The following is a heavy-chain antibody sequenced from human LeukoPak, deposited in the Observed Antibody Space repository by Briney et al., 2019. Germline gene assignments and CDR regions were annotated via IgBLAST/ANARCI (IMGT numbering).Heavy chain of an antibody. D-gene: IGHD2-2*01. J-gene: IGHJ4*02. CDR2: ISGSGLDA. V-gene: IGHV3-23*01. Sequence: GGSLRLSCAASGFPFSSYAMNWVSRASGKGLERVSGISGSGLDAWYGDSVKGRCTASRDNSRNTLYLQMNSLRDDDTAVYYCVFSRTGILEAPMDYWGQGTQVTVSS. CDR3: VFSRTGILEAPMDY. CDR1: GFPFSSYA.